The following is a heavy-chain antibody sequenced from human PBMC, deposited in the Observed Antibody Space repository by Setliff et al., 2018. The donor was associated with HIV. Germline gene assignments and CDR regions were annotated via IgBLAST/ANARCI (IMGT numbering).Heavy chain of an antibody. CDR2: ITWNSGSI. V-gene: IGHV3-9*03. D-gene: IGHD3-10*01. J-gene: IGHJ3*02. Sequence: GGSLRLSCAASGFTFDDYAMHWVRQAPGKGLEWVSGITWNSGSIAYADSVKGRFTISRDNAKNSLYLQMNSLRAEDMALYYCAKVFAFGVDAFDIWGQGTVVTVSS. CDR1: GFTFDDYA. CDR3: AKVFAFGVDAFDI.